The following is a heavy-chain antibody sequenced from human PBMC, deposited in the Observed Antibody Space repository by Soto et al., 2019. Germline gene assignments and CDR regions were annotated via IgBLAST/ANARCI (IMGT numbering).Heavy chain of an antibody. CDR2: INPNSGGT. V-gene: IGHV1-2*02. CDR1: GYPFTGYY. J-gene: IGHJ3*02. CDR3: ARVNVDPVATTGFDDAFDI. D-gene: IGHD5-12*01. Sequence: XSVKVSCKASGYPFTGYYMHWVRQAPGQGLEWMGWINPNSGGTNYAQKFQGRVTMTRDTSISTAYMELSRLRSDDTAVYYCARVNVDPVATTGFDDAFDIWGQGTMVTVSS.